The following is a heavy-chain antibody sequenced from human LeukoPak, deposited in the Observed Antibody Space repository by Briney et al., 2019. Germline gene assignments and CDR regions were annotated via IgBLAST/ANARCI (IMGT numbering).Heavy chain of an antibody. CDR3: AKSWWDDFWSGYPYFDY. CDR1: GFTFGSYW. Sequence: GGSLRLSCAASGFTFGSYWMTWVRQAPGKGLEWVSAISGSGGSTYYADSVKGRFTISRDNSKNTLYLQMNSLRAEDTAVYYCAKSWWDDFWSGYPYFDYWGQGTLVTVSS. J-gene: IGHJ4*02. CDR2: ISGSGGST. D-gene: IGHD3-3*01. V-gene: IGHV3-23*01.